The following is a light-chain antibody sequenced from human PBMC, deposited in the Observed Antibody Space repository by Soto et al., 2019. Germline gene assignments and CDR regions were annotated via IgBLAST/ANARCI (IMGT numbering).Light chain of an antibody. Sequence: EIVLTQSPGTLSLSPGERATLSCRASQSVNNNYLAWYRQKPGQGTRLLIYGASTRLTGIPDRFSGSGSGTDFTLTSTRLEPEAFAVYYCQPYGSSFTFGQGTRLDIK. CDR3: QPYGSSFT. CDR1: QSVNNNY. CDR2: GAS. J-gene: IGKJ5*01. V-gene: IGKV3-20*01.